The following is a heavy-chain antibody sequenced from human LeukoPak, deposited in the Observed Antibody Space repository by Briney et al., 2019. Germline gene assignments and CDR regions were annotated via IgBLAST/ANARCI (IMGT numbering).Heavy chain of an antibody. J-gene: IGHJ6*03. D-gene: IGHD3-22*01. V-gene: IGHV4-59*01. Sequence: SETLSLTCTVSGGSISSYYWSWIRQPPGKGLEWIGYIYYSGNTNYNPSLKSRVTISVDTSKNQFSLKLTSVLAADTADYFCARLSDYDVDTSHYMDVWGKGTTVTVSS. CDR3: ARLSDYDVDTSHYMDV. CDR1: GGSISSYY. CDR2: IYYSGNT.